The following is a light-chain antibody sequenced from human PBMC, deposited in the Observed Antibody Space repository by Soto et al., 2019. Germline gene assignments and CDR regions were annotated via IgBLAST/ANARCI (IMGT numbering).Light chain of an antibody. V-gene: IGLV2-18*01. CDR3: SLYISGSTYV. CDR2: EVN. CDR1: SSDVGSYNR. Sequence: QPLLSQPPSVSGSPRHSFTISCTGTSSDVGSYNRLSWYQQPPGTAPKLIMYEVNTRPSGVPDRFSGSKSGSTASLTISGLQAEEEADYYCSLYISGSTYVFGTGTKVTVL. J-gene: IGLJ1*01.